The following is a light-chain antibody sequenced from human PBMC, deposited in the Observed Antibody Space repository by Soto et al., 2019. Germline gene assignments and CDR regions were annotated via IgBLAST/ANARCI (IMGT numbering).Light chain of an antibody. V-gene: IGLV2-11*01. Sequence: QSALTQRRSVSGSPGQSVTISCTGTSSDVGGYNYVSWYQQHPGKAPKLMIYDVSKRPSGVPDRFSGSKSGNTASLTISGLQAEDEADYYCCSYAGSYTLGVFGGGTQLTVL. CDR1: SSDVGGYNY. CDR3: CSYAGSYTLGV. J-gene: IGLJ2*01. CDR2: DVS.